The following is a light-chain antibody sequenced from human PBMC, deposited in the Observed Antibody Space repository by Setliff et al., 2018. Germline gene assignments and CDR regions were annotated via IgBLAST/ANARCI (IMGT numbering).Light chain of an antibody. CDR1: SNDVGAYNY. Sequence: LAQPPSASGSPGQSLTISCTGTSNDVGAYNYVSWYQQHPGKAPKLMIYEVTKRPSGVPDRFSGSKSGNTASLTVSGLQGEDEADYYCSSYASSINPYVFGTGTKVTVL. J-gene: IGLJ1*01. CDR2: EVT. V-gene: IGLV2-8*01. CDR3: SSYASSINPYV.